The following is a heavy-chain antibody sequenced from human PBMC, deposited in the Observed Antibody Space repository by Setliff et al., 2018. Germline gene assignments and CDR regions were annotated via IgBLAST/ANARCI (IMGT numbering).Heavy chain of an antibody. CDR1: GYISAGYY. D-gene: IGHD3-10*01. V-gene: IGHV1-2*02. CDR2: VNPIGGGA. Sequence: ASVKVSCKASGYISAGYYMHWLRQTPGQGLEWMGYVNPIGGGATYAQKFQGRVTLTRDTSITTTYMELNSLRSDDTAIYYCARDLNRWFGEFAFDIWGQGTMVTVSS. J-gene: IGHJ3*02. CDR3: ARDLNRWFGEFAFDI.